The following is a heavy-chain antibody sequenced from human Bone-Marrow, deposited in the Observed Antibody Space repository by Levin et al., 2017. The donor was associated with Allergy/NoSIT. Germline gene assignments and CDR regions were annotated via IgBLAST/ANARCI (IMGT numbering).Heavy chain of an antibody. D-gene: IGHD1/OR15-1a*01. Sequence: SETLSLTCTVSGASIGDFYWSWIRQPPGKGLEWIGFIYNTGSTNYNPSLKSRVTISADASKNQFSLKLTSMTAADTAVYYCARRNNIGYFDYWGQGSLVTVSS. V-gene: IGHV4-59*08. J-gene: IGHJ4*02. CDR3: ARRNNIGYFDY. CDR1: GASIGDFY. CDR2: IYNTGST.